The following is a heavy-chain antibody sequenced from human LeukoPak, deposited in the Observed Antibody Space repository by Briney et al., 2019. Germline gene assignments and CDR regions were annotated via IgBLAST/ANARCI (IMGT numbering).Heavy chain of an antibody. CDR2: TYYRSKWYN. J-gene: IGHJ4*02. V-gene: IGHV6-1*01. CDR1: GDSVSSNSVA. Sequence: SQTLSLTCAISGDSVSSNSVAWNWIRQSPSRGLEWLGSTYYRSKWYNDYALSVKSRITINPDTSKNQFSLQLNSVTPENTAVYYCARDRGSLRYYFDYWGQGTLSPSPQ. CDR3: ARDRGSLRYYFDY. D-gene: IGHD1-26*01.